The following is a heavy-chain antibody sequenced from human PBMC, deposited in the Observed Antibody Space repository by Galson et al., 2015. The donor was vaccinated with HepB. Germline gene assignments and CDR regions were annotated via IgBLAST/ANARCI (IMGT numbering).Heavy chain of an antibody. CDR1: GYSFTSYW. CDR3: ARNYYDSSGYYEYYFAY. D-gene: IGHD3-22*01. CDR2: IYPGDSDT. Sequence: SGAEVNKPGESLKISCKGSGYSFTSYWIGWVRQMPGKGLEWMGSIYPGDSDTRYSPSFQAQVTISADKSLSPAYLQWSSLKASDTAMYYCARNYYDSSGYYEYYFAYWGQGTLVTVSS. J-gene: IGHJ4*02. V-gene: IGHV5-51*03.